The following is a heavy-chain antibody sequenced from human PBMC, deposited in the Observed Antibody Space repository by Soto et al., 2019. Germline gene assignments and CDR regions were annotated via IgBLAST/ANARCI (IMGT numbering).Heavy chain of an antibody. D-gene: IGHD6-13*01. V-gene: IGHV1-2*04. CDR3: ARVPGYSSSWYPFAY. CDR1: VYSFASYY. J-gene: IGHJ4*02. Sequence: SSLGVSCKASVYSFASYYISWVRQAPGQGLEWMGWINPNSGGTNYAQKFQGWVTMTRDTSISTAYMELSRLRSDDTAVYYCARVPGYSSSWYPFAYWGQGTLVTVSS. CDR2: INPNSGGT.